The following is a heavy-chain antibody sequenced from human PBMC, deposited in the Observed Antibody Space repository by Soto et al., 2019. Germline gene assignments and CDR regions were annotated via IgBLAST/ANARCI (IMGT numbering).Heavy chain of an antibody. J-gene: IGHJ3*01. D-gene: IGHD1-7*01. CDR1: EFTFTSYG. CDR2: ISGSGDSA. CDR3: AKLEGPTGTSSFDL. V-gene: IGHV3-23*01. Sequence: EVQLLESGGDLVQPGGSLRLSCAASEFTFTSYGMTWVRQAPGKGLEWVSAISGSGDSAYYADSVKGRFTISRDNSKNTLYLQMNSLRVEDTAVYYCAKLEGPTGTSSFDLWGQGTMVTVSS.